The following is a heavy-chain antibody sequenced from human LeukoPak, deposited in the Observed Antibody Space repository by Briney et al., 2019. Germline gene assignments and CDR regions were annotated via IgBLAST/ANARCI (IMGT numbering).Heavy chain of an antibody. J-gene: IGHJ4*02. V-gene: IGHV1-2*02. D-gene: IGHD5-18*01. CDR1: GYTFTSYG. Sequence: ASVKVSCKASGYTFTSYGISWVRQAPGQGLEWMGWINPNSGGTNDAQKFQGRVTMTTDTSISTAYMEPNRLRSDDTAVYYCARGGWSGYSYGSEPEKYFDYWGQGTLVTVSS. CDR2: INPNSGGT. CDR3: ARGGWSGYSYGSEPEKYFDY.